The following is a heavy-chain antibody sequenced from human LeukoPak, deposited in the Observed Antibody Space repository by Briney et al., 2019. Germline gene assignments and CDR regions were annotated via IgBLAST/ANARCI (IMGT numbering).Heavy chain of an antibody. V-gene: IGHV4-59*08. Sequence: SETLSLTCTVSGGSISSYYWSWIRQPPGKGPEWIGYIYYSGSTNYNPSLKSRVTISVDTSKNQFSLKLSSVTAADTAVYYCASSAYESSGYGGYYMDVWGKGTTVTVSS. D-gene: IGHD3-22*01. CDR1: GGSISSYY. J-gene: IGHJ6*03. CDR3: ASSAYESSGYGGYYMDV. CDR2: IYYSGST.